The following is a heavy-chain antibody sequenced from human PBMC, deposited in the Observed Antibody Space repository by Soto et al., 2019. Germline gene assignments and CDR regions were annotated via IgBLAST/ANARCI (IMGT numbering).Heavy chain of an antibody. J-gene: IGHJ5*02. V-gene: IGHV4-34*01. CDR2: INHSGST. CDR3: ARRKGGRDGYKPVGWFDP. CDR1: GGSFSGYY. D-gene: IGHD5-12*01. Sequence: SETLSLTCAVYGGSFSGYYWSWIRQPPGKGLEWIGEINHSGSTNYNSSLKSRVTISVDTSKNQFSLKLSSVTAADTAVYYCARRKGGRDGYKPVGWFDPWGQGTLVTVSS.